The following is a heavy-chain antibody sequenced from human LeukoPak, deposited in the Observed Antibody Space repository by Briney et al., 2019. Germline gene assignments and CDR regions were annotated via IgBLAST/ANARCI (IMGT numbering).Heavy chain of an antibody. CDR3: AREEVVVPAAISLWQRSRNNWFDP. Sequence: SQTLSLTCAISGDSVSSNSAAWNWIRQSPSRGLEWLGRTYYRFKWYNDYAVSVKSRITINPDTSKNQFSLQLNSVTPEDTAVYYCAREEVVVPAAISLWQRSRNNWFDPWGQGTLVTVSS. CDR2: TYYRFKWYN. J-gene: IGHJ5*02. V-gene: IGHV6-1*01. D-gene: IGHD2-2*01. CDR1: GDSVSSNSAA.